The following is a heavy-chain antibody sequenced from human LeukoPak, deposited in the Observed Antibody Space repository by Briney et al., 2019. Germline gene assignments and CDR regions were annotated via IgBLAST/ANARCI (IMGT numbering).Heavy chain of an antibody. Sequence: SQTLSLTCAISGDSVSSNSAAWNWIRQSPSRGLEWLGRTYYRSKWYNDYAVSVKSRITINPDTSKNQFSLQLNSVTPEDTAVYYCARNYCSGTSCYEGPVDWFDPWGQGTLVTVSS. CDR3: ARNYCSGTSCYEGPVDWFDP. J-gene: IGHJ5*02. D-gene: IGHD2-2*01. V-gene: IGHV6-1*01. CDR2: TYYRSKWYN. CDR1: GDSVSSNSAA.